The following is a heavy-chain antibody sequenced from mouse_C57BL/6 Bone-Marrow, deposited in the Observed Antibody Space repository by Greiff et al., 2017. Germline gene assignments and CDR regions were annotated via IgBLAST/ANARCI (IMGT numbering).Heavy chain of an antibody. D-gene: IGHD2-2*01. CDR3: ARSRWLPYAY. CDR2: IYPRSGNT. Sequence: QVQLKESGAELARPGASVKLSCKASGYTFTSYGISWVKQRTGQGLEWIGEIYPRSGNTYYNEKLKGKATLTADKSSSTAYMELRSLTSEDSAVYFCARSRWLPYAYWGQGTLVTVSA. J-gene: IGHJ3*01. CDR1: GYTFTSYG. V-gene: IGHV1-81*01.